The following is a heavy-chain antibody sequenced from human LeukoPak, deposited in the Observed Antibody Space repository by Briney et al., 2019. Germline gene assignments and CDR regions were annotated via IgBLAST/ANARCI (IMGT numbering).Heavy chain of an antibody. Sequence: GGSLRLSCAASGFTFSSYAMSWVRQAPGKGLEWVSAISGSGGSTYYADSVKGRFTTSRDNSKNTLYLQMNSLRAEDTAVYYCAKSIAVAGKAFDYWGQGTLVTVSS. CDR3: AKSIAVAGKAFDY. CDR1: GFTFSSYA. V-gene: IGHV3-23*01. J-gene: IGHJ4*02. CDR2: ISGSGGST. D-gene: IGHD6-19*01.